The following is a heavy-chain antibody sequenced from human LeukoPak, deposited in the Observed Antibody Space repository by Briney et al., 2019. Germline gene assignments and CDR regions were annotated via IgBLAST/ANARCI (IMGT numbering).Heavy chain of an antibody. D-gene: IGHD3-16*01. Sequence: SETLSLTCSVSGGSISSYYWSWIRGPPGKGREWIGYIYYSGSTNYNPSLKSRVTISLDTSKSQVSLKLTSVTAADMAVYYCARAPIPYDRSRTDYRFDPWGQGTLVTVAS. J-gene: IGHJ5*02. CDR1: GGSISSYY. V-gene: IGHV4-59*01. CDR2: IYYSGST. CDR3: ARAPIPYDRSRTDYRFDP.